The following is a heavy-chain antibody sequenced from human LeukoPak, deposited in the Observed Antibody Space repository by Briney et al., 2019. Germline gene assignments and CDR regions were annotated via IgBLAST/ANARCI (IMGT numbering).Heavy chain of an antibody. D-gene: IGHD1-26*01. J-gene: IGHJ5*02. Sequence: SQTLSLTCTVSGGSISTGTYYWSWIRQPAGNGLEWIGRMYATGTTNYNPALNSRVTMSLDTSKNQFSLRSTSGTAAGTAVYYCARGASGDNWFDPWGQRTLVTVSS. CDR1: GGSISTGTYY. CDR2: MYATGTT. V-gene: IGHV4-61*02. CDR3: ARGASGDNWFDP.